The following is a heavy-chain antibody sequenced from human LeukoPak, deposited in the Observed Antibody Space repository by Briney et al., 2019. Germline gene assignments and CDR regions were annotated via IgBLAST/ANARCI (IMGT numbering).Heavy chain of an antibody. Sequence: ASVKVSCKASGYTFTSYDINWVRQATGQGLEWMGWMNPNSGNTGYAQKFQGRVTVTRNTSISTAYMELSSLRSEDTAVYYCARLAALETARPYFDYWGQGTLVTVSS. J-gene: IGHJ4*02. CDR1: GYTFTSYD. CDR3: ARLAALETARPYFDY. D-gene: IGHD1-1*01. CDR2: MNPNSGNT. V-gene: IGHV1-8*01.